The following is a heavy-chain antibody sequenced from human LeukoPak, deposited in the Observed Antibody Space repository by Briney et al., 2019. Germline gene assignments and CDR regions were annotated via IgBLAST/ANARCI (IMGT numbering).Heavy chain of an antibody. CDR2: ISSSGSTI. D-gene: IGHD3-10*02. CDR3: AELGITMIGGV. V-gene: IGHV3-48*04. J-gene: IGHJ6*04. CDR1: GFTFSAYS. Sequence: GESLRLSCATSGFTFSAYSLNWVRQAPGKGLEWVSYISSSGSTIYYADSVKGRFTISRDNAKNSLYLQMNSLRAEDTAVYYCAELGITMIGGVWGKGTTVTISS.